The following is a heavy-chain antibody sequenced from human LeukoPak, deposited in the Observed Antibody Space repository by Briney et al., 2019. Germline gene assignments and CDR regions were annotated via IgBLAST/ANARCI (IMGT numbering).Heavy chain of an antibody. D-gene: IGHD3-16*02. Sequence: GGSLRLSCAASGFTFSSYSMNWVRQAPGKGLEWVSSIGSSSSYIYYADSVKGRFTISRDNAKNSVYLQMNRLRVEDTAVYYCARRSYRGVIGLYYYYYMDVWGKGTPVTVSS. CDR2: IGSSSSYI. CDR3: ARRSYRGVIGLYYYYYMDV. J-gene: IGHJ6*03. CDR1: GFTFSSYS. V-gene: IGHV3-21*06.